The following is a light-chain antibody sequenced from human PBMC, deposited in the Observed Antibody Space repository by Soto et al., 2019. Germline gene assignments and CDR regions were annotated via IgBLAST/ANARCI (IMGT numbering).Light chain of an antibody. V-gene: IGLV2-14*01. Sequence: QSALTQPASVSGSPGQSITISCTGTSSDVGGYNYVSWYQQHPGKAPKLMIYDVSNRPSGVSNRFSGSKSGNTASLTISGLQAEDEADYYCSSYTTSTFYVCGTGTKLTVL. CDR2: DVS. CDR3: SSYTTSTFYV. J-gene: IGLJ1*01. CDR1: SSDVGGYNY.